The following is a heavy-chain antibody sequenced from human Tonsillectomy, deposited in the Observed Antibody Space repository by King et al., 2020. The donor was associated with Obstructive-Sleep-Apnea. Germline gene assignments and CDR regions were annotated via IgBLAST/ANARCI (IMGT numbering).Heavy chain of an antibody. J-gene: IGHJ4*02. V-gene: IGHV3-21*01. Sequence: VQLVESGGGLVKPGGSLRLSCAASGFTFSSYAMNWVRQAPGKGLEWVSSISYSSRYIYYADSVKGRFTISRDNAKNSLYLQMNSLRAEDTAVYYCAREGNELWGMRWGQGTLVTVSS. CDR2: ISYSSRYI. D-gene: IGHD3-10*01. CDR1: GFTFSSYA. CDR3: AREGNELWGMR.